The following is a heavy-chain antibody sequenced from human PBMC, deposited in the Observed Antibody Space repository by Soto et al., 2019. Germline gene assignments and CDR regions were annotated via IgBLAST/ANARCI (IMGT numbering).Heavy chain of an antibody. Sequence: QVQIKQWGAGLLKPAETLSLTCAVYGGSVSGYYLSWIRQTPGKGLELIGEINPSVITNYSPSLKSRVTMSGDPAKNQFSLKLTSVTAADTALYSCARFPFDSNDWNNPRYFDILVQGTLVAVSS. V-gene: IGHV4-34*01. J-gene: IGHJ4*02. D-gene: IGHD1-1*01. CDR3: ARFPFDSNDWNNPRYFDI. CDR1: GGSVSGYY. CDR2: INPSVIT.